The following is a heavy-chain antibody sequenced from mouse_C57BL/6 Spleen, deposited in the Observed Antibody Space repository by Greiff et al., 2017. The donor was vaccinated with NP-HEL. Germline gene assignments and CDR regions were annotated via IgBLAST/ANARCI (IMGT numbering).Heavy chain of an antibody. V-gene: IGHV1-82*01. Sequence: VQLQQSGPELVKPGASVKISCKASGYAFSSSWMNWVKQRPGKGLEWIGRIYPGDGDTNYNGKFKGKATLTADKSSRTAYMQLSSLTSEDSAVYFCAISFYDYDVPFAYWGQGTLVTVSA. CDR1: GYAFSSSW. CDR3: AISFYDYDVPFAY. CDR2: IYPGDGDT. D-gene: IGHD2-4*01. J-gene: IGHJ3*01.